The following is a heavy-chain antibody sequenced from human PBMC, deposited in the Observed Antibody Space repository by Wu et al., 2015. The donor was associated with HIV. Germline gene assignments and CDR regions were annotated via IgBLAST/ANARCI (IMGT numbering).Heavy chain of an antibody. CDR1: GYTFTDYS. CDR3: ARGSILEMSTASFYYYVMDV. CDR2: IIPISGTA. V-gene: IGHV1-69*06. D-gene: IGHD1-26*01. Sequence: QVQLVQSASEVKKSGASVNVSCTASGYTFTDYSLHWVRQAPGQGLEWMGRIIPISGTANYAQRFQGRVTITADKPTNTAYMGLSSLRSDDTAVYYCARGSILEMSTASFYYYVMDVWGQGTTVTVSS. J-gene: IGHJ6*02.